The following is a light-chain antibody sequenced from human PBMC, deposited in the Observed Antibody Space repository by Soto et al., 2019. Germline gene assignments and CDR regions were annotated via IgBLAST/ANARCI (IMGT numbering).Light chain of an antibody. CDR3: SSYTSSSTRV. CDR1: NSDVGAYNY. J-gene: IGLJ2*01. CDR2: DVS. V-gene: IGLV2-14*01. Sequence: QSALTQPASVSGSPGQSITISCTGTNSDVGAYNYVSWYQQHPGKAPKLMIYDVSNRPSGVSNRFSGSKSGNTASLTISGLRAEDEADYYCSSYTSSSTRVFGGGTKLNVL.